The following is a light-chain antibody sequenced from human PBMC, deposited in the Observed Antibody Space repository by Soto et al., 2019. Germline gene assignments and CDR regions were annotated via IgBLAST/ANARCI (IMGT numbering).Light chain of an antibody. J-gene: IGLJ1*01. V-gene: IGLV2-14*03. CDR1: SSDVGGYNY. CDR2: DVS. Sequence: QSVLTQPASVSGSPGQSITITCTGTSSDVGGYNYVSWYQQHPGKAPKVLISDVSNRPSGISNRFSGSKSGNTAYLTISGLQAEDEADYYCSSYTSIDTWVFRTGTKVTVL. CDR3: SSYTSIDTWV.